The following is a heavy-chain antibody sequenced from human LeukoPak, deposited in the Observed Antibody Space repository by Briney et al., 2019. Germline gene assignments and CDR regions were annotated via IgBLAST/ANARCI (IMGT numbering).Heavy chain of an antibody. Sequence: GGSLRLSCAASDFTFSRYSMNWFRQAPGEGLEWVSSISSSGHDIYYADSVKGRFTISRDNAKNSLYLQMNSLRAEDTAVYYCAREYGSGSCFDFWGQGTLVTVSS. V-gene: IGHV3-21*04. D-gene: IGHD3-10*01. CDR3: AREYGSGSCFDF. J-gene: IGHJ4*02. CDR1: DFTFSRYS. CDR2: ISSSGHDI.